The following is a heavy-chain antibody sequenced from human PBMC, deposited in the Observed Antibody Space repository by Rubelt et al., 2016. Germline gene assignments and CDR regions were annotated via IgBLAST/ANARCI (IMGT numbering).Heavy chain of an antibody. CDR3: AKSPLSPLAARNSYFDV. J-gene: IGHJ2*01. D-gene: IGHD6-19*01. V-gene: IGHV4-34*01. CDR2: INHSGST. CDR1: GGSFSGYY. Sequence: QVQLQQWGAGLLKPSETLSLTCAVYGGSFSGYYWSWIRQPPGKGLEWIGEINHSGSTNYNPSLKSRVTISVDTSKNQCSWKLSFVAAADTAVYDCAKSPLSPLAARNSYFDVWGRGTLVTVSS.